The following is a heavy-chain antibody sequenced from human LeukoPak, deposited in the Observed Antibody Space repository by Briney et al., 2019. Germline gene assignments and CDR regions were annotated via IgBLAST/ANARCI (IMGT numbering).Heavy chain of an antibody. CDR3: AKDSGGLYCSGGSCYYYDY. D-gene: IGHD2-15*01. V-gene: IGHV3-9*01. CDR2: ISWNSGSI. J-gene: IGHJ4*02. Sequence: GGSLRLSCAASGFTFDDYAMHWVRQAPGKGLVWVSGISWNSGSIGYADSVKGRFTISRDNAKNSLYLQMNSLRAEDTALYYCAKDSGGLYCSGGSCYYYDYWGQGTLVTVSS. CDR1: GFTFDDYA.